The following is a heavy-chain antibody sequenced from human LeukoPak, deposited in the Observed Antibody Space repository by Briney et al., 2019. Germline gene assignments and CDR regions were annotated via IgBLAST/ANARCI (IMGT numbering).Heavy chain of an antibody. CDR2: VNEDGSAK. J-gene: IGHJ6*02. CDR3: ARGGGLDV. CDR1: GLTFSNYW. Sequence: GGSLRLSCVVSGLTFSNYWMIWVRQAPGKGLESVAIVNEDGSAKYYLDSVKGRFTISRDNARNSLYLEMNSLRAEDTAVYYCARGGGLDVWGQGATVTVSS. V-gene: IGHV3-7*04.